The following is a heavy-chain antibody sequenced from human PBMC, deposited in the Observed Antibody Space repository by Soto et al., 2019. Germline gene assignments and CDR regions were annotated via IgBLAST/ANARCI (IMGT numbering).Heavy chain of an antibody. J-gene: IGHJ4*02. V-gene: IGHV4-39*02. Sequence: SETLSLTCTVSGGSIGSSSYYWGWIRQPPGKGLEWIGTTSYSGTTYHNPSLKSRVTISVDTSKTHFSLNLSSVTAADTAVYYCARRRHPLLYSNTWYFDYWGQGSLVTVPS. CDR1: GGSIGSSSYY. D-gene: IGHD6-13*01. CDR2: TSYSGTT. CDR3: ARRRHPLLYSNTWYFDY.